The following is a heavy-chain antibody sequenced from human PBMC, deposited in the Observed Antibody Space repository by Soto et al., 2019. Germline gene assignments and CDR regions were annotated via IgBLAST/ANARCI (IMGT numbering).Heavy chain of an antibody. CDR3: ARWNSYGYYFDY. CDR1: GFTFSSSW. D-gene: IGHD5-18*01. J-gene: IGHJ4*02. V-gene: IGHV3-7*01. CDR2: INQDRSEK. Sequence: EVQLVESGGGLVQPGGSLRLSCAASGFTFSSSWMSWVRQAPGKGLEWVANINQDRSEKYYVDSVKGRFTISRDNAKNSLYLQMNSLRAEDTAVYYCARWNSYGYYFDYWGQGTLVTVSS.